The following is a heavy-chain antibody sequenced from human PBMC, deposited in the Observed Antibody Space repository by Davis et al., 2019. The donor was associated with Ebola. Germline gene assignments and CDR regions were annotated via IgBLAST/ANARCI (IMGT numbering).Heavy chain of an antibody. V-gene: IGHV3-43D*03. CDR1: GFTFDDYA. D-gene: IGHD1-7*01. CDR3: AKSVYNWNYLLDY. CDR2: ISWDGGST. J-gene: IGHJ4*02. Sequence: PGGSLRLSCAASGFTFDDYAMHWVRQAPGKGLEWVSLISWDGGSTYYADSVKGRFTISRDNSKNSLYLQMNSLRAEDTALYYCAKSVYNWNYLLDYWGQGTLVTVSS.